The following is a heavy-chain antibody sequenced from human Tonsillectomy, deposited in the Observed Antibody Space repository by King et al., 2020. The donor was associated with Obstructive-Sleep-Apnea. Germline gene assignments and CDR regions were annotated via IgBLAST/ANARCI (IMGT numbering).Heavy chain of an antibody. D-gene: IGHD6-19*01. V-gene: IGHV3-23*04. J-gene: IGHJ4*02. Sequence: EVQLVEFGGGLVQPGGSLRLSCAASGFTFSSYTMAWVRQAPGRGLEWVSGMSVRSGDTYSADSVKGRFTISRDNSENTLYLQMNSLRPEDTALYYCSKSIIEVAGSFDHWGQGTLVTVSS. CDR1: GFTFSSYT. CDR2: MSVRSGDT. CDR3: SKSIIEVAGSFDH.